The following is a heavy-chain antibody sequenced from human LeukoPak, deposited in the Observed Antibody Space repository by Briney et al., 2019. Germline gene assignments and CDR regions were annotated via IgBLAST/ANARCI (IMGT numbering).Heavy chain of an antibody. Sequence: SETLSLTCTVSGGSISSHYWSWIRQLPGKGLEWIGYIYYSGSTNYNPSLKSRVTISVDTSKNQFSLKLSSVTAADTAVYYCARVNMVRGVITYYYYYYMDVWGKGTTVTVSS. CDR3: ARVNMVRGVITYYYYYYMDV. D-gene: IGHD3-10*01. CDR2: IYYSGST. CDR1: GGSISSHY. J-gene: IGHJ6*03. V-gene: IGHV4-59*11.